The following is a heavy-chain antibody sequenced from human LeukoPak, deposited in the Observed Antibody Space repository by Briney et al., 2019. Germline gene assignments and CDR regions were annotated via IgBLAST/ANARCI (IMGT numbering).Heavy chain of an antibody. CDR3: ARDLIGYCSGGSCQRTFDY. Sequence: GASVKVSCKASGYTFTGYYMHWVRQAPGQGLEWMGWINPNSGGTNYAQKFQGRVTMTRDTSISTAYMELSRLRSDDRAVYYCARDLIGYCSGGSCQRTFDYWGQGTLVTVSS. CDR1: GYTFTGYY. V-gene: IGHV1-2*02. J-gene: IGHJ4*02. CDR2: INPNSGGT. D-gene: IGHD2-15*01.